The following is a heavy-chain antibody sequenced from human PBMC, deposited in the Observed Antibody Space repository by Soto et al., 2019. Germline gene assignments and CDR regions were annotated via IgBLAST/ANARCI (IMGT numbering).Heavy chain of an antibody. CDR1: GFSFSNVW. CDR2: IKSKSVGGTT. V-gene: IGHV3-15*01. Sequence: EVQLVESGGGLVKPGGSLTLSCAASGFSFSNVWMSWVRQAPGKGLEWVGHIKSKSVGGTTDYTAPVKGRFTISRDDSKDTLFLHMNSLKTEDTAVYFCTTYATQTFCDGGPCYSVQTKILDSRGQGILVNVSS. D-gene: IGHD2-15*01. CDR3: TTYATQTFCDGGPCYSVQTKILDS. J-gene: IGHJ4*02.